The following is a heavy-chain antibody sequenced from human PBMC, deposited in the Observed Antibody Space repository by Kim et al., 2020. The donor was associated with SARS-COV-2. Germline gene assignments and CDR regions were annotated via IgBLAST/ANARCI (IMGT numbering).Heavy chain of an antibody. V-gene: IGHV3-11*05. CDR2: ISSSSSYT. D-gene: IGHD1-26*01. CDR1: GFTFSDYY. CDR3: ARDRGRIVGAMGAGALDY. Sequence: GGSLRLSCVASGFTFSDYYMSWIRQAPGKGLEWVSYISSSSSYTNYADSVKGRFTISRDNAKNSLYLQMNSLRAEDTAVYYCARDRGRIVGAMGAGALDYWGQGTLVTVSS. J-gene: IGHJ4*02.